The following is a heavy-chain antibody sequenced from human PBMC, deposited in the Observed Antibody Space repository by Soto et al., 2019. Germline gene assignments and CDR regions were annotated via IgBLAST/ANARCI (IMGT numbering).Heavy chain of an antibody. Sequence: GRSLRLSCAASGFTFSDYYMSCIRQAPGKGLGWVSYCSSTGTTIYYADSVKGRVTISREKAEDSLYLRMKSRRAEDTAVYYCARGFPKYYYGSGSYNAHWYYYYGMDVWGQGTTVTVSS. J-gene: IGHJ6*02. CDR3: ARGFPKYYYGSGSYNAHWYYYYGMDV. D-gene: IGHD3-10*01. CDR1: GFTFSDYY. V-gene: IGHV3-11*01. CDR2: CSSTGTTI.